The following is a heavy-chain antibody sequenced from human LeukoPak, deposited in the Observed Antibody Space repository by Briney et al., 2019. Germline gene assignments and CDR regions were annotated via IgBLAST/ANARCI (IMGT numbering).Heavy chain of an antibody. CDR3: ARGGIAVAGTVFPYYYYYMDV. CDR1: GDSVSSNSAA. CDR2: TYYRSKWYN. D-gene: IGHD6-19*01. J-gene: IGHJ6*03. V-gene: IGHV6-1*01. Sequence: SQTLSLTCAISGDSVSSNSAAWNWIRQSPSRGLEWLGRTYYRSKWYNDYAVSVKSRITINPDTSKNQFSLQLNSVTPEDTAVYYCARGGIAVAGTVFPYYYYYMDVWGKGTTVTISS.